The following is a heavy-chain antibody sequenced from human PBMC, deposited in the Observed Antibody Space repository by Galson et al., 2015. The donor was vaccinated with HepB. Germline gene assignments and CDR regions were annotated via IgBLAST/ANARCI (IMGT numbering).Heavy chain of an antibody. CDR2: IIPIFGTA. V-gene: IGHV1-69*06. Sequence: SVKVSCKASGGTFSSYAISWVRQAPGQGLEWMGGIIPIFGTANYAQKFQGRVTITADKSTSTAYMELSSPRSEDTAVYYCASEVEMATSRGDYWGQGTLVTVSS. D-gene: IGHD5-24*01. CDR3: ASEVEMATSRGDY. CDR1: GGTFSSYA. J-gene: IGHJ4*02.